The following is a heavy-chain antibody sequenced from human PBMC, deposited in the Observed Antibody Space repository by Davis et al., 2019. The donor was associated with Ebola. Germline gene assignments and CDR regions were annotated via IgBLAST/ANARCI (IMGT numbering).Heavy chain of an antibody. Sequence: GGSLRLSCKGSGYSFTSYWISWVRQMPGKGLEWMGRIDPSDSYTNYSPSFQGHVTISADKSISTAYLQWSSLKATDTAMYYCARHGTTVVTPANWFDPWGQGTLVTVSS. D-gene: IGHD4-23*01. J-gene: IGHJ5*02. CDR1: GYSFTSYW. CDR2: IDPSDSYT. V-gene: IGHV5-10-1*01. CDR3: ARHGTTVVTPANWFDP.